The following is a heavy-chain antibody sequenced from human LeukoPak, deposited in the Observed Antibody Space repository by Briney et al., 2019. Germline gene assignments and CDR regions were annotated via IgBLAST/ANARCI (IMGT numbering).Heavy chain of an antibody. D-gene: IGHD4-17*01. CDR3: ARVRSDYGDFGNY. CDR1: GYSFTSYG. J-gene: IGHJ4*02. V-gene: IGHV1-18*04. Sequence: ASVKGSCKASGYSFTSYGISWVRQAPGQGLEWMGRISVHTGSTNYAQKFQGRVTMTTDTSTSTAYMELRSLRSDDTAVYYCARVRSDYGDFGNYWGQGTLVTVSS. CDR2: ISVHTGST.